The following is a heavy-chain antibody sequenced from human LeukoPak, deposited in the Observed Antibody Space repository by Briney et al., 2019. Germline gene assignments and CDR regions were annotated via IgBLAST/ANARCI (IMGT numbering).Heavy chain of an antibody. CDR2: ISSSGSTI. D-gene: IGHD2-2*01. J-gene: IGHJ1*01. CDR3: ARDYRDYCSSSSCYSGDYAFFQH. CDR1: GFTFSDYY. Sequence: GGSLRLSCAASGFTFSDYYMSWIRQAPGKGLEWVSYISSSGSTIYYADSVKGRFTISRDNSKNTLFLQMNSLRAEDTAVYRCARDYRDYCSSSSCYSGDYAFFQHWGQGTLVTVSS. V-gene: IGHV3-11*01.